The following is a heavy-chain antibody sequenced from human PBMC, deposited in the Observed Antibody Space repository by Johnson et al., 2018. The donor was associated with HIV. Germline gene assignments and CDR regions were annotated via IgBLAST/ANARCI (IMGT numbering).Heavy chain of an antibody. CDR1: GFTFSSFG. CDR3: AKEYRQQGVGAFDL. V-gene: IGHV3-30*02. CDR2: IRYDEGSK. Sequence: VQLVESGGGVVQPGGSLRLSCAASGFTFSSFGMHWVRQAPGNGLQWVASIRYDEGSKYYADSVKGRSTISRDNSKNTLYLQMNSLRTDDTAVYYWAKEYRQQGVGAFDLWGQGTMVTVSS. D-gene: IGHD3-10*01. J-gene: IGHJ3*01.